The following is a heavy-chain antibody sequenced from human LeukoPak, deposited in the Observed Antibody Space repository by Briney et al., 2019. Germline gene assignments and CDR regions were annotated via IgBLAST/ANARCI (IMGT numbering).Heavy chain of an antibody. CDR1: GGTFYSYS. D-gene: IGHD4-17*01. V-gene: IGHV1-69*13. CDR3: ARGDYGDYNY. CDR2: IIPLFRSA. Sequence: SVKVSCKASGGTFYSYSISWVRQAPGQRPEWMGGIIPLFRSANYAQKFQGRVTITADESTTTSYMELSSLTYEDTAVYYCARGDYGDYNYWGQGTLVTVSS. J-gene: IGHJ4*02.